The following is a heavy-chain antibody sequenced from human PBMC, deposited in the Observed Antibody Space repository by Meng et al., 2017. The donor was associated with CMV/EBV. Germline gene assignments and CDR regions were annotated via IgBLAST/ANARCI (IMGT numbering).Heavy chain of an antibody. V-gene: IGHV3-23*01. CDR3: ARNAYNYGYSYYFDY. CDR2: IGGSGGTT. Sequence: SGFPFNTYAMRWVRQAPGKGLEWVSTIGGSGGTTYYADSVKGRFTISRDNSKNTLYLQMSSLRAEDTAVYYCARNAYNYGYSYYFDYWGQGTLVTVSS. J-gene: IGHJ4*02. CDR1: GFPFNTYA. D-gene: IGHD5-18*01.